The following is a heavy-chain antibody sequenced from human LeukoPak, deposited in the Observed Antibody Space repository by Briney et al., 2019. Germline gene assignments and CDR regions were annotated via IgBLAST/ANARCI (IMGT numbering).Heavy chain of an antibody. D-gene: IGHD6-19*01. V-gene: IGHV1-18*01. CDR3: ARDRSGSGWFPADY. J-gene: IGHJ4*02. Sequence: ITWVRQAXXQGLEWMGWISVYNGNTNYAQNLQGRVTMTTDTSTSTAYMELRSLRSDDTAVYYCARDRSGSGWFPADYWGQGTLVTVSS. CDR2: ISVYNGNT.